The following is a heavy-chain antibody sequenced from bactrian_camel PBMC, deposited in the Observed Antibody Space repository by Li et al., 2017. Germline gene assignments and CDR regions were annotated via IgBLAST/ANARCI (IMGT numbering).Heavy chain of an antibody. CDR2: IYTFRRTT. V-gene: IGHV3S54*01. Sequence: HVQLVESGGGSAQAGGSLRLSCAASGNLYNLNCLGWFRQAPGMEREQVAAFIYTFRRTTRYAESVKGRFTISKDNAKNTLYLQMNNLIPEDTAMYYCATTDTRFCSGSLAPNGYTYWGQGTQVTVS. D-gene: IGHD2*01. CDR3: ATTDTRFCSGSLAPNGYTY. J-gene: IGHJ4*01. CDR1: GNLYNLNC.